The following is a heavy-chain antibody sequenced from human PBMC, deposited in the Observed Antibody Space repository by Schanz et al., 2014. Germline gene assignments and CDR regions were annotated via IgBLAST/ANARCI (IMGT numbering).Heavy chain of an antibody. Sequence: QVQLQESGPGLVKSSETLSLTCTVSGGSISSFYWGWIRQPAGKGLEWIGRIYTSGSTNYNPSLKSRVNMPLATSKNQSSRTLSSVTAAHTAVYYCARHMGRLSSSRGNYFDYWGQGTLVTVSS. D-gene: IGHD6-13*01. CDR2: IYTSGST. CDR1: GGSISSFY. J-gene: IGHJ4*02. V-gene: IGHV4-4*07. CDR3: ARHMGRLSSSRGNYFDY.